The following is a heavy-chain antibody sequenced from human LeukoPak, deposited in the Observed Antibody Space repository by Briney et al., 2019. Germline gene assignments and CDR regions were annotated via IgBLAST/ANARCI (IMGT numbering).Heavy chain of an antibody. CDR3: ARLRGNYFPDY. CDR1: GDSISSYY. J-gene: IGHJ4*02. Sequence: SETLSLTCTVSGDSISSYYWTWIRQPPGKGLEWIGYIYYSGSINYNPSLTSRLTISVDTSKNQFSLKLSSVTAADTAVYYCARLRGNYFPDYWGPGTLVTVSS. D-gene: IGHD4-11*01. CDR2: IYYSGSI. V-gene: IGHV4-59*01.